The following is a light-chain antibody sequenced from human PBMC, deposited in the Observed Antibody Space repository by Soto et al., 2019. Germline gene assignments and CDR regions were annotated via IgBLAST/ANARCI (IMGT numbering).Light chain of an antibody. CDR3: QHYNTYPWT. CDR1: QSISSW. Sequence: DIQMTQSPSILSASVGDRVTITCRASQSISSWLAWYQQKTGKAPNLLIHKASHLESGVPSRFSGSGSGTESTITISSLQPGDFATYYCQHYNTYPWTIGQGTKVESK. V-gene: IGKV1-5*03. CDR2: KAS. J-gene: IGKJ1*01.